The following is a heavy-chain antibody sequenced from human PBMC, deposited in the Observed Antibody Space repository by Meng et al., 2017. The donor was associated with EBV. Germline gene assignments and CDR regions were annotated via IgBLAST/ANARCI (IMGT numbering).Heavy chain of an antibody. V-gene: IGHV1-69*01. CDR3: ARDPSSSSPYFDY. Sequence: VQLLRSGSEVKKPGSSVMAPCKASGGTFSSYAISWLRQAPGQGLEWMGGIIPIFGTANYAQKFQGRVTITADESTSTAYMELSSLRSEDTAVYYCARDPSSSSPYFDYWGQGTLVTVSS. CDR2: IIPIFGTA. D-gene: IGHD6-6*01. CDR1: GGTFSSYA. J-gene: IGHJ4*02.